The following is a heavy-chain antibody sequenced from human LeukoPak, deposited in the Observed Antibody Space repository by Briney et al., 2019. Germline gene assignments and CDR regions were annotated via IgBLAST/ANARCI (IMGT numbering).Heavy chain of an antibody. CDR3: ARSTVPAKDGPGGNWFDP. Sequence: ASVKVSRKASGYTFTSYAMHWVRQAPGQRLEWMGWINAGNGNTKYSQKFQGRVTITRDTSASTAYMELSSLRSEDTAVYYCARSTVPAKDGPGGNWFDPWGQGTLVTVSS. J-gene: IGHJ5*02. CDR1: GYTFTSYA. V-gene: IGHV1-3*01. D-gene: IGHD2-2*01. CDR2: INAGNGNT.